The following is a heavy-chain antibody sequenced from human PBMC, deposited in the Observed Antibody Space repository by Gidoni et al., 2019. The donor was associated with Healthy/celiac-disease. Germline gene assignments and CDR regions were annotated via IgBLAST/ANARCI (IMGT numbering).Heavy chain of an antibody. CDR3: ANSIAVAAPFDY. V-gene: IGHV3-9*01. D-gene: IGHD6-19*01. CDR1: GFTFDDYA. J-gene: IGHJ4*02. CDR2: ISWNSGSI. Sequence: EVQLVESGGGLVQPGRSLSLSCAASGFTFDDYAMHWVRQAPGKGLEWVSGISWNSGSIGYADSVKGRFTISRDNAKNSLYLQMNSLRAEDTALYYCANSIAVAAPFDYWGQGTLVTVSS.